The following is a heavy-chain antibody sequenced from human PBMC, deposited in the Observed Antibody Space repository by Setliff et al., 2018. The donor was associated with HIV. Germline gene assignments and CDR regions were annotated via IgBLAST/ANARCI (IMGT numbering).Heavy chain of an antibody. CDR2: ILFDGTYK. CDR1: GFTFSYYG. D-gene: IGHD6-13*01. CDR3: AKNLYRSIWSPLDY. V-gene: IGHV3-30*02. Sequence: GGSLRLSCAASGFTFSYYGVHWVRQAPGKGLEWVASILFDGTYKYYGDSVKGRFTISRDDSKNTLYLQMGSLRTEDTAVYFCAKNLYRSIWSPLDYWGQGTLVTAPQ. J-gene: IGHJ4*02.